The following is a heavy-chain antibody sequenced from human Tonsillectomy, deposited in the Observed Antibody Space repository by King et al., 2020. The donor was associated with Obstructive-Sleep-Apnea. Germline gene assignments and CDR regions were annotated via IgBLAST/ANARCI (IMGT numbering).Heavy chain of an antibody. CDR1: GGSIGSSGYY. V-gene: IGHV4-39*07. J-gene: IGHJ4*02. CDR3: ARTPIAATGSHG. CDR2: IYYSGST. Sequence: LQLQESGPGLVKPSETLSLTCSVSGGSIGSSGYYWGWIRQPPGKGLEWIGSIYYSGSTYYNPSPQSRVTVSVDTSKNQFSLKLTSVTAADTAVYYCARTPIAATGSHGWGQGTLVTVSS. D-gene: IGHD6-13*01.